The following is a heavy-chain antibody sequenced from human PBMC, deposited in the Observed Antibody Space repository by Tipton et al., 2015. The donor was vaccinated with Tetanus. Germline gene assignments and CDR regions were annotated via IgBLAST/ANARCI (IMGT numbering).Heavy chain of an antibody. CDR1: GASIRSNY. CDR2: IYDSGTI. V-gene: IGHV4-59*12. Sequence: LRLSCNVSGASIRSNYWTWIRQPPGKGLEWIGYIYDSGTINTKYNPSLRGRVAMSVDTSKRQFSLRLNSLTAADTAVYYCARRRYTWNRGGFDIWGQVTMVILSS. CDR3: ARRRYTWNRGGFDI. J-gene: IGHJ3*02. D-gene: IGHD1-20*01.